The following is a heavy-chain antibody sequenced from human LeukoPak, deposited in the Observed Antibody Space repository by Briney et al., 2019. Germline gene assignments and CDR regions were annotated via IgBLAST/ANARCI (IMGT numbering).Heavy chain of an antibody. CDR1: GASIGSYY. J-gene: IGHJ4*01. V-gene: IGHV4-59*01. Sequence: ETLTLICTVSGASIGSYYWNWIWQPPGKGLQWIGYIYYSGTTNYNPSLKSRVTISIDTSKNQFSLELSSVTAADTAVYYCARDGYSGYGPNIYFDYWGQGSLVAVSS. D-gene: IGHD5-12*01. CDR2: IYYSGTT. CDR3: ARDGYSGYGPNIYFDY.